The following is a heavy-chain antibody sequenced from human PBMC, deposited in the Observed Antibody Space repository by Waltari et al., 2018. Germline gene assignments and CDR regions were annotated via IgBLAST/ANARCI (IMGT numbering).Heavy chain of an antibody. V-gene: IGHV3-33*01. Sequence: QVQLVESGGGVVQPGRSLRLSCAASGFTFSSYGMHWVRQAPGKGLEWVAVIWYDGSNKYYADSVKGRFTISRDNSKNTLYLQMNSLRAEDTAVYYCARAQMGRQWLVTGYWGQGTLVTVSS. CDR1: GFTFSSYG. J-gene: IGHJ4*02. D-gene: IGHD6-19*01. CDR3: ARAQMGRQWLVTGY. CDR2: IWYDGSNK.